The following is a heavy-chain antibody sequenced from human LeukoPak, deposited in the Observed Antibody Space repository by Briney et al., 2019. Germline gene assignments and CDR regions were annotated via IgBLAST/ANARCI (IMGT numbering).Heavy chain of an antibody. CDR1: GFTFSDHY. V-gene: IGHV3-23*01. CDR3: AKGPGVVPAAILHFDY. CDR2: ISGSGGST. Sequence: GGSLRLSCVASGFTFSDHYVDWVRQAPGKGLEWVSAISGSGGSTYYADSVKGRFTISRDNSKNTLYLQMNSLRAEDTAVYYCAKGPGVVPAAILHFDYWGQGTLVTVSS. J-gene: IGHJ4*02. D-gene: IGHD2-2*02.